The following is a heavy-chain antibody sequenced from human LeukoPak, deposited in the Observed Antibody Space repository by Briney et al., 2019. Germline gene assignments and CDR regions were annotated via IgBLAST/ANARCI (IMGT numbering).Heavy chain of an antibody. J-gene: IGHJ6*03. CDR3: ATAYSILVGATPDDYYYHMDV. V-gene: IGHV1-24*01. CDR2: FDPEDGET. D-gene: IGHD1-26*01. Sequence: ASVKVSCKVSGYTLTELSMHWVRQAPGKGLEWMGGFDPEDGETIYAQKFQGRVTMTEDTSTDTAYMGLSSLRSEDTAVYYCATAYSILVGATPDDYYYHMDVWGKGTTVTVSS. CDR1: GYTLTELS.